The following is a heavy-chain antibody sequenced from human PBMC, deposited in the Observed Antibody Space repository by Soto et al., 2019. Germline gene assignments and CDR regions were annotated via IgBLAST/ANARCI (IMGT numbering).Heavy chain of an antibody. CDR2: IIPIFGTA. CDR1: GGTFSSYA. CDR3: ARSPQVWELLPPDFDC. J-gene: IGHJ4*02. Sequence: QVQLVQSGAEVKKPGSSVKVSCKASGGTFSSYAISWVRQAPGQGLEWMGGIIPIFGTANYAQKFQGRVTITADESTSTAYMELISLRSEDTAVYYCARSPQVWELLPPDFDCWGQGTLVTVSS. V-gene: IGHV1-69*01. D-gene: IGHD1-26*01.